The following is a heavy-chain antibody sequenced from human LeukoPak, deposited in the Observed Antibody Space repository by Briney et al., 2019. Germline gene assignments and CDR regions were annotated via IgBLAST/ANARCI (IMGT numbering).Heavy chain of an antibody. CDR2: ISSSSSYI. CDR3: ARDGVDSSGYSDYYYYYMDV. CDR1: GFTFSSYS. V-gene: IGHV3-21*01. J-gene: IGHJ6*03. Sequence: GGSLRLSCAASGFTFSSYSMNWVRQAPGKGLEWVSSISSSSSYICYADSVKGRFTISRDNAKNSLYLQMNSLRAEDTAVYYCARDGVDSSGYSDYYYYYMDVWGKGTTVTISS. D-gene: IGHD3-22*01.